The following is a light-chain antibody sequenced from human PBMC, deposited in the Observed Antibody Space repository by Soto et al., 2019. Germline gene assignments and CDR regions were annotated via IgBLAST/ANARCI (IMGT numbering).Light chain of an antibody. Sequence: EIVMTQSPATLSVSPGERATLSCRASQSVSSNLAWYQQKPGQAPRLLIYGASTRAIGIPARFSGSGSGTEFTLTIRRLQSVDFAVYYCQQYNNLPGTFGQGTKLEIK. CDR3: QQYNNLPGT. CDR2: GAS. J-gene: IGKJ2*01. CDR1: QSVSSN. V-gene: IGKV3-15*01.